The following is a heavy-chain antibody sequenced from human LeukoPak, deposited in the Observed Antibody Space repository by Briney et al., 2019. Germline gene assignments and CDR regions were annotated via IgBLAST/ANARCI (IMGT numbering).Heavy chain of an antibody. Sequence: PSQTLSLTCTVSGGSISSGGYYWSWIRQHPGKGLEWIGYIYYPGSTSYNPSLKSRVAISLDTSKNQFSLKVSSVTAADTAVYFCARQRDGYNWGFDYWGQGTLVTVSS. J-gene: IGHJ4*02. CDR2: IYYPGST. V-gene: IGHV4-61*08. CDR1: GGSISSGGYY. D-gene: IGHD5-24*01. CDR3: ARQRDGYNWGFDY.